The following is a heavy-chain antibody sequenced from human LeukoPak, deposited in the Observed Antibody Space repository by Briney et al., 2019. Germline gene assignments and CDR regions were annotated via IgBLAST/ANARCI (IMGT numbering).Heavy chain of an antibody. V-gene: IGHV4-59*01. Sequence: SETLSLTCTVSDDSISDYYRGWIRQTPGKGLEWIGYFYNSGRSTYNPSLKSRVSISVDTSKNQFSLKLSSVTAADTAVYYCARYSLDYGDYVIVGAFDIWGQGTMVTVSS. J-gene: IGHJ3*02. CDR3: ARYSLDYGDYVIVGAFDI. CDR2: FYNSGRS. D-gene: IGHD4-17*01. CDR1: DDSISDYY.